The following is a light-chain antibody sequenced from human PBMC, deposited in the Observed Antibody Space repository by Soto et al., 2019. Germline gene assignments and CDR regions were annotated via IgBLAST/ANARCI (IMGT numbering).Light chain of an antibody. CDR3: QQYNNWPPLT. CDR2: GAS. V-gene: IGKV3D-15*01. J-gene: IGKJ4*01. Sequence: EIVMTQSPATLSVSPGDRVTLSCRASQNIDNNLAWYQQKTRQPPTRLIYGASTRANGIPARFSGSGSGTEFTLIISSLQSEDFAVFCCQQYNNWPPLTFGGGTKVEIK. CDR1: QNIDNN.